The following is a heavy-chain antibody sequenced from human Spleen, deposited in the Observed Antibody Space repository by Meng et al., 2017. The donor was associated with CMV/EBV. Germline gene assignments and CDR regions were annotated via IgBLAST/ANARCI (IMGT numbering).Heavy chain of an antibody. J-gene: IGHJ4*02. CDR2: IIPIFGTA. CDR3: AREQSEWQLLLYHFDS. D-gene: IGHD1-26*01. CDR1: GGTFSSYA. V-gene: IGHV1-69*05. Sequence: SVKVSCKASGGTFSSYAISWVRQAPGQGLEWMGGIIPIFGTANYAQKFQGRVTMTRDTSVSTAYMELSRLRSDDTAIYYCAREQSEWQLLLYHFDSWGQGTLVTVSS.